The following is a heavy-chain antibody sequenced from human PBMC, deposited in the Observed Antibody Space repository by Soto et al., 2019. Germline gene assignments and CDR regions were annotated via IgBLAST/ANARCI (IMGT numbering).Heavy chain of an antibody. J-gene: IGHJ4*02. Sequence: EVQLVQSAAEVKKSGESLRISCKGSGYSFTSHWIGWVRQMPGKGLEWMGLIYPGNSDTRYNPSFQGQVTISADKSISTAYLQWSTLEASDTAMYYCARQTYSGYGPLDYWGQGTLVTVSS. V-gene: IGHV5-51*01. D-gene: IGHD5-12*01. CDR3: ARQTYSGYGPLDY. CDR1: GYSFTSHW. CDR2: IYPGNSDT.